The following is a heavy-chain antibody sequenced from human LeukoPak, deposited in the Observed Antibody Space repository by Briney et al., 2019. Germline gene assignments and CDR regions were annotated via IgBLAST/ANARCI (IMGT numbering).Heavy chain of an antibody. V-gene: IGHV3-33*01. J-gene: IGHJ3*02. Sequence: GGSLRLSCAASEFTISGYGMHWFRQAPGKGLEWVAVIWYDGRNKFYADSLKGRFTISRDNSKNTLYLQMNSLRAEDTAVYYCARVNRRDAFDIWGQGTLVTVSS. CDR2: IWYDGRNK. D-gene: IGHD3-16*02. CDR1: EFTISGYG. CDR3: ARVNRRDAFDI.